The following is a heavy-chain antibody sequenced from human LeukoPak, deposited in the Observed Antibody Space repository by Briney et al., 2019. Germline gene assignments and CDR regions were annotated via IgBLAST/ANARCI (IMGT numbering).Heavy chain of an antibody. CDR1: GFSFSTYW. J-gene: IGHJ4*02. Sequence: PWGSLRLSCAASGFSFSTYWMDWVRQAPGKGLVWVSRINSEGTYTTYADSVKGRFTISRDNAKNTLYLQMDTLRAEDTAVYYCARARFKSDYWGQGTLVTVSS. V-gene: IGHV3-74*01. CDR3: ARARFKSDY. CDR2: INSEGTYT. D-gene: IGHD3-3*01.